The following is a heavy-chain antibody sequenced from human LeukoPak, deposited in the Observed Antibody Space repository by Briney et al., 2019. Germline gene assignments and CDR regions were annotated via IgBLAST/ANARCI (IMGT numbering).Heavy chain of an antibody. CDR2: ISWNSGSI. CDR1: GFTFDDYA. J-gene: IGHJ4*02. D-gene: IGHD2-2*01. CDR3: AKDIGVVPAAMFDY. V-gene: IGHV3-9*01. Sequence: GGSLRLSCAASGFTFDDYAMHWVRHAPGKGLEWVSGISWNSGSIGYADSVKGRFTISRDNAKNSLYLKMNSLRAEDTALYYCAKDIGVVPAAMFDYWGQGTLVTVSS.